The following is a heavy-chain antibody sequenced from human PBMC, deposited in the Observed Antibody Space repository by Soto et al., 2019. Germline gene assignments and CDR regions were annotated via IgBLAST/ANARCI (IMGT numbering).Heavy chain of an antibody. D-gene: IGHD3-22*01. CDR3: AKDTYYHDTSGYYVFEY. CDR1: GSTFSSYG. J-gene: IGHJ4*02. V-gene: IGHV3-30*18. CDR2: ISYDGSNK. Sequence: GGSLRLSCLASGSTFSSYGMHWVRQAPGKGLEWVAVISYDGSNKNYADSVKGRFTISRDNSKNTLYVQMNSLRAEDTAVYYCAKDTYYHDTSGYYVFEYWGQGTLVTVSS.